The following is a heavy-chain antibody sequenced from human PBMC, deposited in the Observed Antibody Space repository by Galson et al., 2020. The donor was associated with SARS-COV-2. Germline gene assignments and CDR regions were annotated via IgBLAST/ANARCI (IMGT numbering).Heavy chain of an antibody. D-gene: IGHD2-15*01. CDR3: ARDLAFGGPFYFDC. CDR2: ISAHTGDT. V-gene: IGHV1-18*01. Sequence: ASVKVSCKASGYTFTTYGISWVRQAPGQGLEWMGWISAHTGDTNYAPKVQGRITMTTDIATNTAYMDLRSLRSDDTAVYFCARDLAFGGPFYFDCWGQGTLVTVSS. CDR1: GYTFTTYG. J-gene: IGHJ4*02.